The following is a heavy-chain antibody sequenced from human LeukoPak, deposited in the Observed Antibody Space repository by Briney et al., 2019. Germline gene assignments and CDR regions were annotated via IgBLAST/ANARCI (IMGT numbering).Heavy chain of an antibody. J-gene: IGHJ4*02. CDR2: ISAYNGNT. CDR3: AFYCCSTICYDADFDY. CDR1: GYTFTSYG. Sequence: ASVKVSCKASGYTFTSYGISWVRQAPGHGLEWVGWISAYNGNTNYAQKLQGRVTMTTDTSTSTAYMELRSLRSDDTAVYYCAFYCCSTICYDADFDYWGQGTLVTVSS. D-gene: IGHD2-2*01. V-gene: IGHV1-18*04.